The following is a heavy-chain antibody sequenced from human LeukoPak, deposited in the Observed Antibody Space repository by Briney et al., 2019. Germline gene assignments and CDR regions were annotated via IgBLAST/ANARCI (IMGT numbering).Heavy chain of an antibody. CDR3: ARGGYYDSSDNYFDY. V-gene: IGHV1-69*05. J-gene: IGHJ4*02. CDR1: GGTFSSYA. Sequence: SVKVSCKASGGTFSSYAISWVRQAPGQGLEWMGGIIPIFGTANYAQKFQGRVTITTDESTSTAYMELSSLRSEDTAVYYCARGGYYDSSDNYFDYWAREPWSPSPQ. D-gene: IGHD3-22*01. CDR2: IIPIFGTA.